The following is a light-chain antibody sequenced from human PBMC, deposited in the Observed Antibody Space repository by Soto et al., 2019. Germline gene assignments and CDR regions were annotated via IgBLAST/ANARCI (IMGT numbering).Light chain of an antibody. CDR1: QDISYY. CDR2: TAS. V-gene: IGKV1-9*01. J-gene: IGKJ2*01. Sequence: DIQLTQSPSFLSASVGDRVTITCRASQDISYYLAWYQQKPGKAPKLLIYTASTLQSGVPSRFSGSGSGTEFTLTISSLQAEDVAVYYCQQYDNSPMHTFGQGTKLEIK. CDR3: QQYDNSPMHT.